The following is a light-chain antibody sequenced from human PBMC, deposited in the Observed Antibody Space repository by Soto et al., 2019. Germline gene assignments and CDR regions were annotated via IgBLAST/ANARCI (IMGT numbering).Light chain of an antibody. Sequence: QSALTQPASVSGSPGQSITISCTGTSSDVGGYSYVSWYQQHPGKAPKLMIYDVSNRPSGVYNRFSGSKSGNTASLTISGLQAEDEADYYCSSYTGSSTLVVFGGGTKLTVL. CDR3: SSYTGSSTLVV. CDR1: SSDVGGYSY. CDR2: DVS. V-gene: IGLV2-14*01. J-gene: IGLJ2*01.